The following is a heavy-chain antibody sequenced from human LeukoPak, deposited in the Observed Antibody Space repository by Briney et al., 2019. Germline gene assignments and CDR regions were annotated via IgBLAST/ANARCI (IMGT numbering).Heavy chain of an antibody. CDR1: GYTFTSYG. V-gene: IGHV1-18*04. D-gene: IGHD2-15*01. CDR2: ISAYNGNT. J-gene: IGHJ5*02. Sequence: ASVKVSCKASGYTFTSYGISWVRQAPGQGLEWMGWISAYNGNTNYAQKLQGRVTMTTDTSTRTAYMELRSLRADDTAVYYCARVAIVVVVAATPRGNWFDHWGQGTLVTVSS. CDR3: ARVAIVVVVAATPRGNWFDH.